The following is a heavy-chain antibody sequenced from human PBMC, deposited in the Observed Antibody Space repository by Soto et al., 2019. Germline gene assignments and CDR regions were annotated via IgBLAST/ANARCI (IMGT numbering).Heavy chain of an antibody. V-gene: IGHV4-39*01. CDR1: GGSISSSSYY. Sequence: SETLSLTCTVSGGSISSSSYYWGWIRQPPGKGLEWIGSIYYSGSTYYNPSLKSRVTISVDTSKNQFSLKLSSVTAADTAVYYCARHLIVARPHMSFFDYWGQGTLVTVSS. D-gene: IGHD6-6*01. CDR2: IYYSGST. J-gene: IGHJ4*02. CDR3: ARHLIVARPHMSFFDY.